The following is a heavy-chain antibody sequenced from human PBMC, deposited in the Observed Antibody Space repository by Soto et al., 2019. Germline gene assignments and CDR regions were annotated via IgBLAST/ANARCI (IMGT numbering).Heavy chain of an antibody. CDR3: AIDQYCSCNRCYSYYYYSIDV. Sequence: QVQLQESGPGLVKPSQTLSLTCTVSGGSISSGDYYWSWIRQPPGKGLEWIGYIYYSGSTYYNPSLKSRVTIFVDTSNNQFTLKLSSVTAADTAVYYCAIDQYCSCNRCYSYYYYSIDVWGQGTTVTF. D-gene: IGHD2-15*01. CDR1: GGSISSGDYY. V-gene: IGHV4-30-4*01. CDR2: IYYSGST. J-gene: IGHJ6*02.